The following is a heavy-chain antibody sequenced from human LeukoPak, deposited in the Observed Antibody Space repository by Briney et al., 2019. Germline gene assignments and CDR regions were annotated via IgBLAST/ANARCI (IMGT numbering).Heavy chain of an antibody. Sequence: SETLSLTCTVSGGSISTSNYYWGWIRQPPGKGLEWIGNIFYSGSTYYSPSLKSRVTISVDTSKNQFSLKLSSVTAADTAVYYCATRVVPAAMEVYRPADYWGQGTLVTVSS. D-gene: IGHD2-2*01. CDR3: ATRVVPAAMEVYRPADY. CDR2: IFYSGST. CDR1: GGSISTSNYY. V-gene: IGHV4-39*07. J-gene: IGHJ4*02.